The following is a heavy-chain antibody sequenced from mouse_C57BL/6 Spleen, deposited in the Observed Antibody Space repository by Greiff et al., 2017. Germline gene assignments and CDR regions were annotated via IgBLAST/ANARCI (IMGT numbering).Heavy chain of an antibody. CDR3: ARRNYYSNLGYVEV. D-gene: IGHD2-5*01. Sequence: QERLDRSGTALVAREASVKISCKASGYAFSSSWMNWVKPRPGKGLEWIGRIYPGDGDTNYNGKFNGKATLTAEKSSSTAYMQLSSLTSEDYAVYVCARRNYYSNLGYVEVWGTGTTV. CDR2: IYPGDGDT. CDR1: GYAFSSSW. J-gene: IGHJ1*03. V-gene: IGHV1-82*01.